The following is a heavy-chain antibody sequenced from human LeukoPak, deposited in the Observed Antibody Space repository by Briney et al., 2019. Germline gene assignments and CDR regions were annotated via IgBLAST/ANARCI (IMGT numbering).Heavy chain of an antibody. D-gene: IGHD2-15*01. CDR1: GGSFSGYY. J-gene: IGHJ4*02. Sequence: PSETLSLTCAVYGGSFSGYYWSWIRQPPGKGLEWIGEINHSGSTNYNPSLKSRVTISVDTSKNQFSLKLSSVTAADTAVYYCARHHRYCSGGSCFTRFDYWGQGTLVTVSS. CDR2: INHSGST. CDR3: ARHHRYCSGGSCFTRFDY. V-gene: IGHV4-34*01.